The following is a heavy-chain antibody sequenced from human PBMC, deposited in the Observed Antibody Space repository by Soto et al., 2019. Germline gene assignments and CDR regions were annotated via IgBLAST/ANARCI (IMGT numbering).Heavy chain of an antibody. CDR3: ARYQPYSTGYYYFDQ. Sequence: QVQLVQSGAEVKKPGASVKVSCKTSGYNFTTYGVSWVRQAPGQGLEWMGWISGHNGHANYAQTVQGRVTMTTDTSKTTAYIELRSLRSDDTAVYYCARYQPYSTGYYYFDQWGQGTLAIATS. J-gene: IGHJ4*02. D-gene: IGHD6-19*01. V-gene: IGHV1-18*01. CDR2: ISGHNGHA. CDR1: GYNFTTYG.